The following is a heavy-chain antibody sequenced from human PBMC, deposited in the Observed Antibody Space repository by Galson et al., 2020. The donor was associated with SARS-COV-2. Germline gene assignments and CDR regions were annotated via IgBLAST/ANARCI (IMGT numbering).Heavy chain of an antibody. V-gene: IGHV4-59*08. CDR2: INDSGST. J-gene: IGHJ5*02. Sequence: SETLSLTCTVSSGSISNNYWSWIRQPPGRGLEWIGYINDSGSTNYNPSLRSRVTLSVDTSKNQFSLKLTSVTGADTAVYFCARHASAGGKSYSWFDPWGQGTLVTVS. CDR3: ARHASAGGKSYSWFDP. CDR1: SGSISNNY. D-gene: IGHD6-13*01.